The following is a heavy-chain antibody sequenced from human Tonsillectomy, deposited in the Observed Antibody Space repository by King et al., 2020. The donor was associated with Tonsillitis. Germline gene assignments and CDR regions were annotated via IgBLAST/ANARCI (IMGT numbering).Heavy chain of an antibody. CDR3: ARRLREGGSNYYFDY. J-gene: IGHJ4*02. CDR2: TYYTGST. CDR1: GDSISSDTYY. D-gene: IGHD3-10*01. Sequence: QLQESGPGLVKPSETLSLTCTVSGDSISSDTYYWAWIRQPPGKGLEWIGTTYYTGSTYYNPSLKSRVSISVDTSKNQFSLKLNSVTAADTAVYYCARRLREGGSNYYFDYWGQGTLVTVSS. V-gene: IGHV4-39*01.